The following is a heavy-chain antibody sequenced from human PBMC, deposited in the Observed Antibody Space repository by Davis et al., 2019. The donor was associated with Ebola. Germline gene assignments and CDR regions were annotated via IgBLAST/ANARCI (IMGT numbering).Heavy chain of an antibody. CDR3: AIFGLVIDY. J-gene: IGHJ4*02. D-gene: IGHD3-3*02. V-gene: IGHV4-4*02. CDR2: ISQSGST. CDR1: GDSISSSNW. Sequence: MPSETLSLTCAVSGDSISSSNWWSWVRQPPGKGLEWIGEISQSGSTYYNPSLKSRVTISVDTSKNQFSLKLSSVTAADTAVYYCAIFGLVIDYWGQGTLVTVSS.